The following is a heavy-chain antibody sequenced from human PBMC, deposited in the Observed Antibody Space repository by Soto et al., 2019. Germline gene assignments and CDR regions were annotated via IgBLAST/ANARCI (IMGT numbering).Heavy chain of an antibody. CDR3: ARDGGSQGYGMDV. D-gene: IGHD1-26*01. Sequence: PSETLSLTCTVSGGSISNGDYYWSWIRQHPGKGLEWIGNIYYSGSTYYSPSLKRRVTISVDTSENQFSLRLASVTAADTAVYFCARDGGSQGYGMDVWGQGTTVTVSS. CDR2: IYYSGST. CDR1: GGSISNGDYY. V-gene: IGHV4-31*03. J-gene: IGHJ6*02.